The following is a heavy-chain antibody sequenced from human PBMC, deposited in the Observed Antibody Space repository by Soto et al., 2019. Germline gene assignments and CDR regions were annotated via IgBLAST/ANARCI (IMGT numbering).Heavy chain of an antibody. V-gene: IGHV3-53*05. Sequence: GGSLRLSCVASGFTVSNNYMTWVRQAPGKGLEWVSNMYSGGGTYYTDSVKGRFTISRDSSTNTLYLQMDSLRAEDTALYYCAKDILRHSSSWYMGWFDPWGQGTLVTVSS. D-gene: IGHD6-13*01. CDR2: MYSGGGT. CDR1: GFTVSNNY. J-gene: IGHJ5*02. CDR3: AKDILRHSSSWYMGWFDP.